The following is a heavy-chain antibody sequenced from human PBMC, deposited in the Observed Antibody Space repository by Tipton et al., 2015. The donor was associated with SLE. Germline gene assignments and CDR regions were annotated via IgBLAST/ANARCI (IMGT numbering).Heavy chain of an antibody. J-gene: IGHJ4*02. Sequence: TLSLTCTVSGGSISSHYRSWIRQPPGKGLEWIGYLHYSGSTHYNPSLKSRVSTSVDTSKNQFSLKLSSVTAADTAVYYCARLERSGHDLPEGYWGPGTLVTVSS. D-gene: IGHD5-12*01. CDR1: GGSISSHY. CDR3: ARLERSGHDLPEGY. V-gene: IGHV4-59*11. CDR2: LHYSGST.